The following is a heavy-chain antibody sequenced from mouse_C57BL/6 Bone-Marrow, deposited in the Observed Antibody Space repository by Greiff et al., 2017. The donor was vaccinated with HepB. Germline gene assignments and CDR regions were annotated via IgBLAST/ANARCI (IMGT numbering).Heavy chain of an antibody. D-gene: IGHD1-1*01. CDR1: EYEFPSHD. Sequence: EVQGVESGGGLVQPGESLKLSCESNEYEFPSHDMSWVRKTPEKRLELVAAINSDGGSTYYPDTMERRFIISRDNTKKTLYLQMNSLRSEDTALYYCAGFYYGSSLPAWFAYWGQGTLVTVSA. CDR3: AGFYYGSSLPAWFAY. CDR2: INSDGGST. V-gene: IGHV5-2*01. J-gene: IGHJ3*01.